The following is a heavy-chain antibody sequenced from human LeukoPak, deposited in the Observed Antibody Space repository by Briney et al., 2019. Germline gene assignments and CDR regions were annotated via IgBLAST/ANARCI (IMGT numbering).Heavy chain of an antibody. D-gene: IGHD3-3*01. CDR3: ARDGTYYEFWSGSVEGAFDI. J-gene: IGHJ3*02. CDR1: GFTFSSYS. Sequence: GGSLRLXCAASGFTFSSYSMNWVRQAPGKGLEWVSSISSSSSYIYYADSVKGRFTISRDNAKNSLYLQMNSLRAEDTAVYYCARDGTYYEFWSGSVEGAFDIWGQGTMVAVSS. CDR2: ISSSSSYI. V-gene: IGHV3-21*01.